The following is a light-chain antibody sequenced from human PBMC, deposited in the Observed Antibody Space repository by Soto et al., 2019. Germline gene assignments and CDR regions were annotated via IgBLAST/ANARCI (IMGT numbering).Light chain of an antibody. Sequence: QTVVTQPPSASGTPGQRVTISCSGSTSNIGSKFVYWNQQNPGTAPKLLIYANDQRPSGVPDRFSGSKSGTSASLAISGLRSEDEADYYCVAWDGTLSAWVFGGGTKLTVL. CDR2: AND. J-gene: IGLJ3*02. CDR1: TSNIGSKF. CDR3: VAWDGTLSAWV. V-gene: IGLV1-47*01.